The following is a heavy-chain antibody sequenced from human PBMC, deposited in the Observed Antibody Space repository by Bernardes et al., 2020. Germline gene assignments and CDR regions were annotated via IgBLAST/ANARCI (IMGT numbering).Heavy chain of an antibody. CDR1: GFTFSSYW. V-gene: IGHV3-7*01. J-gene: IGHJ4*02. CDR3: ARSSYGSGRSYYFDY. D-gene: IGHD3-10*01. CDR2: IKQDGSEK. Sequence: GGSPRLSCAASGFTFSSYWMSWVRQAPGKGLEWVANIKQDGSEKYYVDSVKGRFTISRDNAKNSLYLQMNSLRAEDTAVYYCARSSYGSGRSYYFDYWGQGTLVTVSS.